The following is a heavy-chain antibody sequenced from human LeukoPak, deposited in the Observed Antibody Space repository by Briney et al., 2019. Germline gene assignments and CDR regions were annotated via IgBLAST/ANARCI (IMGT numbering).Heavy chain of an antibody. CDR3: ARVRMPSSWYFDY. CDR2: INPSGGST. CDR1: GYTFTSYY. D-gene: IGHD6-13*01. V-gene: IGHV1-46*01. Sequence: ASVKVSCKASGYTFTSYYMHWVRQAPGQGLEWMGIINPSGGSTSYAQKFQGRVTMTRDTSISTAYMELSRLRSDDTAVYYCARVRMPSSWYFDYWGQGTLVTVSS. J-gene: IGHJ4*02.